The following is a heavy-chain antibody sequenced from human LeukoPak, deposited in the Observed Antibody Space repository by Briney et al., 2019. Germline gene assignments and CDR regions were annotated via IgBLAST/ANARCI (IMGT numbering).Heavy chain of an antibody. CDR1: GFTFSSYD. J-gene: IGHJ4*02. D-gene: IGHD6-13*01. CDR3: AKDHVNAGRLDY. V-gene: IGHV3-23*01. CDR2: IRPSGDNT. Sequence: GGSLRLSCASSGFTFSSYDMTWVRQAPGRGLEWVSSIRPSGDNTYYGDSVKGRFTISRDNSKNTVYLQMDNLRAEDTALYYCAKDHVNAGRLDYWGQGTRVTVSS.